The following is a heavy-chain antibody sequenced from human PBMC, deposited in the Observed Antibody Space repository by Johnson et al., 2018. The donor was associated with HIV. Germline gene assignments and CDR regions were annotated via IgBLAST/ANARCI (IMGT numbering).Heavy chain of an antibody. CDR2: ISLNGGST. CDR1: GFTFSSYA. Sequence: VQLVESGGGLVQPGGSLRLSCAASGFTFSSYAMHWVRQAPGKGLEYVSAISLNGGSTNYANSVKGRVTISRDNYKNTAVYYCASHLGDYYGDYNMGGAFDIWGQGTMVTVSS. V-gene: IGHV3-64*01. J-gene: IGHJ3*02. CDR3: GGAFDI. D-gene: IGHD4-17*01.